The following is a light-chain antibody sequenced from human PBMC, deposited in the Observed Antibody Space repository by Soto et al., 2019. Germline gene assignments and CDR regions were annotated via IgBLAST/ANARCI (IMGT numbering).Light chain of an antibody. CDR3: QSYESSRGGYV. V-gene: IGLV1-40*01. J-gene: IGLJ1*01. Sequence: VLTQPPSVSGAPGQRVTISCTRSSSNIGAAYSVHWYQQLPGTAPRLLIFGDTSRPSGVPDRFSASESGTSASLVITGLQAEDEADYYCQSYESSRGGYVFGTGTRSPS. CDR1: SSNIGAAYS. CDR2: GDT.